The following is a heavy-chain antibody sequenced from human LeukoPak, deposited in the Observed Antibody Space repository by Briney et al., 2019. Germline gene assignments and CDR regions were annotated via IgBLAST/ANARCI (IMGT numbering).Heavy chain of an antibody. V-gene: IGHV1-46*01. D-gene: IGHD6-13*01. J-gene: IGHJ4*02. Sequence: ASVKVSCKASGYTFTSYYMHWVRQAPGQGLEWMGIINPSGGSTSYAQKFQGRVTMTRDTSTSTVYMKLSSLRSEDTAVYYCARIMLVPYYFDYWGQGTLVTVSS. CDR1: GYTFTSYY. CDR2: INPSGGST. CDR3: ARIMLVPYYFDY.